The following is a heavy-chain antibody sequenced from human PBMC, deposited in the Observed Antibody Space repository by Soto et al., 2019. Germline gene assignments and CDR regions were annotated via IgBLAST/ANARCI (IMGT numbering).Heavy chain of an antibody. Sequence: QVQLQESGPGLVKPSQTLSLTCTVSGGSISSGGYYWSWIRQHPGKGLEWIGYIYYSGRTDYKPCRKSRLTKTVVTSKNQLSRMLSSVNAADRAVYYCARGDYYDSSGYPPPFGYWGQGTLVTVSS. CDR3: ARGDYYDSSGYPPPFGY. V-gene: IGHV4-31*03. CDR1: GGSISSGGYY. CDR2: IYYSGRT. D-gene: IGHD3-22*01. J-gene: IGHJ4*02.